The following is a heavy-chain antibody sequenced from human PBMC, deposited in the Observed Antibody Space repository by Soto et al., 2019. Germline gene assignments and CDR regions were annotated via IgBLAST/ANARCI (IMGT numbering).Heavy chain of an antibody. V-gene: IGHV1-69*06. Sequence: SVKASCKDSGDTSSYYGVSWARQAPGQGLEWMGGILPVFGTTTYARNFQGRITITADKSTSTVHMELTSLRSDDTATYYCARDPDEVVGTDYHYYGMDVWDQGATVTVSS. J-gene: IGHJ6*02. CDR3: ARDPDEVVGTDYHYYGMDV. CDR1: GDTSSYYG. CDR2: ILPVFGTT. D-gene: IGHD1-26*01.